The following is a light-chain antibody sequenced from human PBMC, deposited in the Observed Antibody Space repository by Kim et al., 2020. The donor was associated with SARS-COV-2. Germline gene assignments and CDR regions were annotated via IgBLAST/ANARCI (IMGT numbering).Light chain of an antibody. V-gene: IGLV3-1*01. Sequence: VSPGQTASITGSRDKLGDKYACWYQQKPGQSPVLVIYQNNKRPSGIPERFSGSNSGNTATLTISGTQAMDEADYYCQAWDSSTVVFGGGTQLTVL. CDR3: QAWDSSTVV. J-gene: IGLJ2*01. CDR1: KLGDKY. CDR2: QNN.